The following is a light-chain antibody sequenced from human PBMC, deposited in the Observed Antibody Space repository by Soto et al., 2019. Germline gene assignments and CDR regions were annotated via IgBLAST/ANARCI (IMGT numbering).Light chain of an antibody. V-gene: IGLV2-14*01. CDR3: SSHTSSSTV. CDR2: EVT. CDR1: SSDGDDYKD. Sequence: QSALTQPASVSGSPGQSITISCTGISSDGDDYKDVSWYQQHPGKAPKLMIYEVTYRPSGVSNRFSGSKSGNTASLTISGLQAEDEADYYCSSHTSSSTVFGTGTKVTVL. J-gene: IGLJ1*01.